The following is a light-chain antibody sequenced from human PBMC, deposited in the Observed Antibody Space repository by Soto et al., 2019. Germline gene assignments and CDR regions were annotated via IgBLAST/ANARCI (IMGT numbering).Light chain of an antibody. J-gene: IGLJ3*02. CDR3: SSFTDTGTVM. CDR1: SSDVGAYHS. CDR2: DVS. Sequence: QSALTQPASVSGSPGQSFTIPCTGSSSDVGAYHSVSWYQQHPGKAPKLIIFDVSNRPSGVSNRFSGSKSSNTASLTISGLQAEDEADYYCSSFTDTGTVMFGGGTKVTVL. V-gene: IGLV2-14*03.